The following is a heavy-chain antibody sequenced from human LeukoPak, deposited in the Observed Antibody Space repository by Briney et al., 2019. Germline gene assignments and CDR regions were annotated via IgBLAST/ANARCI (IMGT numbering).Heavy chain of an antibody. J-gene: IGHJ4*02. CDR3: ARYRVKVMTAMAYYFDY. D-gene: IGHD2-21*02. V-gene: IGHV1-8*01. CDR1: GYTFANYD. CDR2: MNHNSGNT. Sequence: ASLKVSCKASGYTFANYDINCVRQSPRHRLKCMGWMNHNSGNTGYTQKFQGRITMTRNTSIPTAYMELSSLRSEDTAVYYCARYRVKVMTAMAYYFDYWGQGTLVTVSS.